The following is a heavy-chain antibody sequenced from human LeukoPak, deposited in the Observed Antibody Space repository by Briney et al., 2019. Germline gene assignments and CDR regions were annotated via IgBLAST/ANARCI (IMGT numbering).Heavy chain of an antibody. D-gene: IGHD3-22*01. V-gene: IGHV4-59*11. CDR2: IYHSGST. CDR3: ARLYDSSTYTNWLDP. Sequence: PSETLSLTCTVSGGSISSHYWSWIRQPPGKGLEWIGYIYHSGSTKYNPSLKSRITISVDTSKNQSSLKLSSVTAAGTAVYYCARLYDSSTYTNWLDPWGQGTLVTVSS. J-gene: IGHJ5*02. CDR1: GGSISSHY.